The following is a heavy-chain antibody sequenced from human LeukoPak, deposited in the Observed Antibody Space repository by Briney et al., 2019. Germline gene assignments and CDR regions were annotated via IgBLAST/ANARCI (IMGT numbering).Heavy chain of an antibody. CDR1: GYSISSGYY. D-gene: IGHD6-19*01. J-gene: IGHJ4*02. Sequence: SETLSLTCTVSGYSISSGYYWGWIRPPPGKGLEWIGSIYHSGSTYYNPSFKSRVTISVDTSKNQFSLKLSSVTAADTAVYYCARVFSGQDYWGQGTLVTVSS. CDR2: IYHSGST. CDR3: ARVFSGQDY. V-gene: IGHV4-38-2*02.